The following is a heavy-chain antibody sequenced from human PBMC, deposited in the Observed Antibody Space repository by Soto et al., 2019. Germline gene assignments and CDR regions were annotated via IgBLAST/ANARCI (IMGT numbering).Heavy chain of an antibody. Sequence: SETLSLTCTVSGGSVRSYYWGWIRQPPGKGLEWIGSIFYSGSTYYNPSLKTRVTISVDTSKNQFSLKLSSVTPADTAISYCARVKRSTSRLDPWGQGTLVTVSS. D-gene: IGHD1-26*01. V-gene: IGHV4-39*07. CDR1: GGSVRSYY. J-gene: IGHJ5*02. CDR2: IFYSGST. CDR3: ARVKRSTSRLDP.